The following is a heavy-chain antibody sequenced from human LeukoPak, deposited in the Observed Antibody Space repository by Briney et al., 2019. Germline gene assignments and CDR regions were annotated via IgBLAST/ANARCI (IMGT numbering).Heavy chain of an antibody. CDR3: ARSGGTWSYNY. CDR2: VYNSGST. CDR1: GGSISSYY. J-gene: IGHJ4*02. D-gene: IGHD1-26*01. Sequence: SETLSLTCTVSGGSISSYYWNWIRQPPGKGLEWIGYVYNSGSTHYNPSLKSRITISADTSKNQFSLSLTSVTAADTAVYYCARSGGTWSYNYWGQGTLVTVSS. V-gene: IGHV4-59*01.